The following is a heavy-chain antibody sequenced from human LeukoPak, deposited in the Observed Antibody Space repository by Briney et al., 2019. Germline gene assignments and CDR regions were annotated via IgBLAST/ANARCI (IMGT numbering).Heavy chain of an antibody. CDR2: ISAYNGNT. D-gene: IGHD3-10*01. CDR1: GYTFTSYA. Sequence: ASVKVSCKASGYTFTSYAMHWVRQAPGQGLEWMGWISAYNGNTNYAQKLQGRVTMTTDTSTSTAYMELRSLRSDDTAVYYCASSSVLGGSGPDAFDIWGQGTMVTVSS. CDR3: ASSSVLGGSGPDAFDI. J-gene: IGHJ3*02. V-gene: IGHV1-18*01.